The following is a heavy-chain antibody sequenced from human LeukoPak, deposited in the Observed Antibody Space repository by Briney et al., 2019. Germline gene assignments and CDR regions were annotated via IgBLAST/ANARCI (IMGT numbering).Heavy chain of an antibody. CDR1: GYTFTVYY. CDR2: INPNSGGT. D-gene: IGHD2-2*01. V-gene: IGHV1-2*02. CDR3: ARDRGGVVVPAAPRHWFDP. Sequence: ASVKVSCKASGYTFTVYYMHWVRQVPGQGLEGLGWINPNSGGTNYAQKFQGRVTMTRDTSISTAYIELSRLRSDDTAVYYCARDRGGVVVPAAPRHWFDPWGQGTLVTVSS. J-gene: IGHJ5*02.